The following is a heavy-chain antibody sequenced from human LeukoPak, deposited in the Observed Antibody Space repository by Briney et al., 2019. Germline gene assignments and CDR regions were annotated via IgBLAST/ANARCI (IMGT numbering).Heavy chain of an antibody. D-gene: IGHD3-10*01. CDR3: AKSPTMVRGVINTKYIDY. J-gene: IGHJ4*02. CDR1: GFTFSSYA. Sequence: PGGSLRLSCAASGFTFSSYAMSWVRQAPGKGLEWVSAISGSGGSTYYADSVKGRFTISRDNSKNTLYLQMNSLRAEDTAVYYCAKSPTMVRGVINTKYIDYWGQRTLVTVSS. CDR2: ISGSGGST. V-gene: IGHV3-23*01.